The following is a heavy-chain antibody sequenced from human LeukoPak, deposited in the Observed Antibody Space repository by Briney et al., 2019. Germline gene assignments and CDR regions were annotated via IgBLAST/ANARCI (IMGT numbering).Heavy chain of an antibody. CDR3: ARSGSCQEINFDY. CDR2: IYTSGST. D-gene: IGHD1-26*01. Sequence: PSETLSLTCTVSGGSISSGSYYWSWIRQPAGKGLEWIGRIYTSGSTNYNPSLKSRVTISVDTSKNQFSLKLSSVTAADTAVYYCARSGSCQEINFDYWGQGTLVTVSS. J-gene: IGHJ4*02. V-gene: IGHV4-61*02. CDR1: GGSISSGSYY.